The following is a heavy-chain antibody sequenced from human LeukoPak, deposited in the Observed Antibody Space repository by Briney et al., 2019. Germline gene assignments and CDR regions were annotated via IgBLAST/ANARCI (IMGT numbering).Heavy chain of an antibody. CDR3: VIAQTVEFPERVYY. V-gene: IGHV4-34*03. CDR1: GGSFSGYY. CDR2: INLSGWT. D-gene: IGHD4-23*01. Sequence: PEALSLTCVVCGGSFSGYYWRWIRQPPGKGRAWIGEINLSGWTNYIPPLHRRVTISVVTSKNQFSLKLSSVTAADTAVYYLVIAQTVEFPERVYYCGQGNLVTASS. J-gene: IGHJ4*02.